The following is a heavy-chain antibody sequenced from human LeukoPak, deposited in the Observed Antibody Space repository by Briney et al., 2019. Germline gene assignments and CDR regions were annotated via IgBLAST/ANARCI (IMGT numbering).Heavy chain of an antibody. D-gene: IGHD5-18*01. J-gene: IGHJ4*02. Sequence: ASVRVSFTASGYTFTNYYIHWVRQAPGQGLEWMGWINPKSGATKYEQRFQGRVTMTKDTSISTAYMDLSRLTSDDTAVYYCAREQGVDTAMITGYWGQGTLVTVSS. CDR3: AREQGVDTAMITGY. CDR1: GYTFTNYY. V-gene: IGHV1-2*02. CDR2: INPKSGAT.